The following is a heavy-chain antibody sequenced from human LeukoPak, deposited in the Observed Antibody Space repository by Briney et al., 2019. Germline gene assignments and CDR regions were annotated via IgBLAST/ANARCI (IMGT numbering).Heavy chain of an antibody. CDR1: GRSISSYY. J-gene: IGHJ5*02. CDR2: INTSGST. D-gene: IGHD6-25*01. Sequence: PSETLSLTCTVSGRSISSYYWTWIRQSAGKGLEGIGRINTSGSTNYNPSLRSRVTMSVNTSKNQFSLNLTSVTAADTAVYSCAREGGDPRWLDPWGQGTLVTVSS. V-gene: IGHV4-4*07. CDR3: AREGGDPRWLDP.